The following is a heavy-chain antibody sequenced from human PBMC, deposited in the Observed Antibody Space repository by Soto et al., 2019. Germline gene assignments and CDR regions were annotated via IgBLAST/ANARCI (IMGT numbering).Heavy chain of an antibody. V-gene: IGHV2-5*01. CDR2: IYWNDDR. CDR1: GFSLRTSGVG. CDR3: AKSGSSGWYGWFDP. D-gene: IGHD6-19*01. J-gene: IGHJ5*02. Sequence: SGPTLVNPTQPLTLTCIFSGFSLRTSGVGVGWIRQPPGKALEWLGFIYWNDDRRYSPSLKSRLTITKDTSKNQVVLTMTNMDPVDTATYYCAKSGSSGWYGWFDPWGQGTLVTVSS.